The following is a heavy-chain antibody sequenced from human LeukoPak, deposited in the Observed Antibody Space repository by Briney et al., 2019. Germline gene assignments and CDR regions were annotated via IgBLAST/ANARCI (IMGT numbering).Heavy chain of an antibody. Sequence: GGSLRLSCAASGFSFSVYKMHWVRQDPGKGLEWISDISSSGTTTYYADSVKGRFTISRDNAKNSLYLQMNSLRAEDTAVYYCTTLTVANNFDYWGQGTLVTVSS. D-gene: IGHD5-12*01. CDR2: ISSSGTTT. CDR3: TTLTVANNFDY. V-gene: IGHV3-48*03. CDR1: GFSFSVYK. J-gene: IGHJ4*02.